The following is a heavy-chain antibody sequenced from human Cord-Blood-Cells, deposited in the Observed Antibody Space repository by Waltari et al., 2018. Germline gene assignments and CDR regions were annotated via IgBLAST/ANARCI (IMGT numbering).Heavy chain of an antibody. D-gene: IGHD2-8*01. V-gene: IGHV1-8*03. J-gene: IGHJ4*02. CDR2: MKPNSGNT. CDR1: GYNFTRYD. CDR3: ARGLYAFDY. Sequence: QVQLVQSGAEVKKPGASVKVSCKASGYNFTRYDIHWVRQATGQGLEWMGWMKPNSGNTGSAQKFQGRVTITRNTSISTAYMELISLRSEDTAVYYCARGLYAFDYWGQGTLVTVSS.